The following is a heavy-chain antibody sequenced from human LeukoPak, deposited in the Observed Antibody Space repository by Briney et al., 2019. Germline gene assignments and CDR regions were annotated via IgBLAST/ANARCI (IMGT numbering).Heavy chain of an antibody. V-gene: IGHV4-59*01. CDR1: GGSISSGY. Sequence: SSETLSLTCSVSGGSISSGYWSWIRQPPGKGLEWIAYIYNSGRSNYNPSLKRRVTISLDTSKNQFSLKLSSVTAADTAVYYCAGGSGASWFDPWGQGTLVTVSS. D-gene: IGHD2-8*02. J-gene: IGHJ5*02. CDR2: IYNSGRS. CDR3: AGGSGASWFDP.